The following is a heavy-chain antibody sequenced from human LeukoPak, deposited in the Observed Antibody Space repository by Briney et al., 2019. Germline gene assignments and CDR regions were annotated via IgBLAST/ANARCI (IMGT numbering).Heavy chain of an antibody. D-gene: IGHD4-17*01. Sequence: GGSLRLSYAASGFTVSSNYMSWVRQAPGKGLEWVSVIYSGGSTYYADSVKGRFTISRDNSKNTLYLQMNSLRAEDTAVYYCARDARPVYGDYDDGLDVWGKGTTVTVSS. CDR1: GFTVSSNY. J-gene: IGHJ6*04. CDR3: ARDARPVYGDYDDGLDV. V-gene: IGHV3-53*01. CDR2: IYSGGST.